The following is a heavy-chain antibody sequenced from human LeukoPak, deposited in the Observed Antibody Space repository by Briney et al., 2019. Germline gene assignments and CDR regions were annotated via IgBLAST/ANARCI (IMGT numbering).Heavy chain of an antibody. Sequence: PGGSLRLSCAGSGFSISNYWMSWVRQAPGKGLEWVSSISSSSSYIYYADSVKGRFTISRDNAKNSLYLQMNSLRAEDTAVYYCARDKGQQLAMRYFQHWGQGTLVTVSS. CDR3: ARDKGQQLAMRYFQH. V-gene: IGHV3-21*01. J-gene: IGHJ1*01. CDR2: ISSSSSYI. D-gene: IGHD6-13*01. CDR1: GFSISNYW.